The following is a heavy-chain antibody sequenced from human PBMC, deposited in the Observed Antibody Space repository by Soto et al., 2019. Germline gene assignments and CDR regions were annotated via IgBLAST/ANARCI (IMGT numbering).Heavy chain of an antibody. CDR1: GGSISSSNW. D-gene: IGHD3-22*01. J-gene: IGHJ4*02. Sequence: SETLSLTCAVSGGSISSSNWWSWVRQPPGKGLEWIGEIYHSGSTNYNPSLKSRVTISVDKSKNQFSLKLSSVTAADTAVYYCARSEYYYDSSGYYPLDYWGQGTLVTVSS. V-gene: IGHV4-4*02. CDR3: ARSEYYYDSSGYYPLDY. CDR2: IYHSGST.